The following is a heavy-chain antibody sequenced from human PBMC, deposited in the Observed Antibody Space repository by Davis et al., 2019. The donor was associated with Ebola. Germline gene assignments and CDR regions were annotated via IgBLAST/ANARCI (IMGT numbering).Heavy chain of an antibody. J-gene: IGHJ4*02. D-gene: IGHD3-22*01. V-gene: IGHV3-30*02. CDR3: AKDSVVVITDFDY. Sequence: GESLKISCAASGFTFSSYGMHWVRQAPGKGLEWVAFIRYDGSYKYYVDSVKGRFTISRDNSKNTLYLQMNSLRAEDTAVYYCAKDSVVVITDFDYWGQGTLVTVSS. CDR1: GFTFSSYG. CDR2: IRYDGSYK.